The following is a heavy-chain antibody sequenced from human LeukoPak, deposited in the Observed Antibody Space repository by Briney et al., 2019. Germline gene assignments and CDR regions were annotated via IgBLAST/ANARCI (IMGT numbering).Heavy chain of an antibody. J-gene: IGHJ4*02. CDR1: GGSITSYY. CDR2: IYYTGST. V-gene: IGHV4-59*08. Sequence: SETLSLTCNVSGGSITSYYRTWIRQSPGKGLEWIGYIYYTGSTNSNPSLKSRLTISLDTSKKQFSLKLSSVTAADTAIYYCASSYFYDGNRYFDYWGQGALVTVSS. D-gene: IGHD3-22*01. CDR3: ASSYFYDGNRYFDY.